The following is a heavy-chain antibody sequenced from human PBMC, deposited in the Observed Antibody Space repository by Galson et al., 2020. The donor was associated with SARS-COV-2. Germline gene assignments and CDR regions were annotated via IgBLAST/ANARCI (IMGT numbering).Heavy chain of an antibody. CDR3: ARDNQPHDYGDYGGWFDP. CDR1: GFTFSSYG. Sequence: GGSLRLSCAASGFTFSSYGMHWVRQAPGKGLEWVAVIWYDGSNKYYADSVKGRFTISRDNSKNTLYLQMNSLRAEDTAVYYCARDNQPHDYGDYGGWFDPWGQGTLVTVSS. D-gene: IGHD4-17*01. CDR2: IWYDGSNK. J-gene: IGHJ5*02. V-gene: IGHV3-33*01.